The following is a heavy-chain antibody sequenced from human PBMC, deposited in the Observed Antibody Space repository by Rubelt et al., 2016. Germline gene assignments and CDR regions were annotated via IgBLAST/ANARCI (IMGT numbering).Heavy chain of an antibody. CDR2: IHDSGNT. J-gene: IGHJ4*02. CDR1: GGSISSGGYY. CDR3: LPRIYWIAYTPPHDDH. Sequence: QLQESGPGLVKPSQTLSLTCTVSGGSISSGGYYWSWIRQHPGKGLEWIGYIHDSGNTYYNPSLKSRVTISVDTSKNQFSLWMHCEPPADTAAVVTLPRIYWIAYTPPHDDHWGQGTLVTCSS. D-gene: IGHD3-16*01. V-gene: IGHV4-31*03.